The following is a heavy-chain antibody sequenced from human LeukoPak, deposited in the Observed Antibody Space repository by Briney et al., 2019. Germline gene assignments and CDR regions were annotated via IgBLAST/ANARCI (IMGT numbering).Heavy chain of an antibody. CDR3: ARDSYGGNWSLGY. D-gene: IGHD4-23*01. V-gene: IGHV1-2*02. CDR2: VNPNSGGT. Sequence: ASVKLSCKASGFTFTGYYIHWVRQAPGQGLEWMGWVNPNSGGTNYAQMFQVRVTMTRDTSINTAYMELSGLRSDDTAVYYCARDSYGGNWSLGYWGQGTLVTVSS. CDR1: GFTFTGYY. J-gene: IGHJ4*02.